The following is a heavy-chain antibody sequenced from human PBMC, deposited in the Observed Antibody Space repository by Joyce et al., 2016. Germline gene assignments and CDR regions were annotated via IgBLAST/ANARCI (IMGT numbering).Heavy chain of an antibody. D-gene: IGHD2-8*01. CDR1: GFTFSSYS. CDR2: LSSSSSYI. J-gene: IGHJ4*02. Sequence: EVQLVESGGGLVKPGGSLRLSCAASGFTFSSYSMSWVRQAAGKGLGWVSSLSSSSSYIKYTDSVKGRFTISRDNAKNSLYLQMNSLGVEDTAVYYCARSSYTNGIFDYWGQGTLVTVSS. V-gene: IGHV3-21*01. CDR3: ARSSYTNGIFDY.